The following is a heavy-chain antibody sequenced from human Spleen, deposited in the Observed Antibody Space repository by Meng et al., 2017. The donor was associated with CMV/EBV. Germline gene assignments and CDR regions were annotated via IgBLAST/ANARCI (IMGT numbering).Heavy chain of an antibody. CDR3: ARGGYTSGSGWFDP. CDR2: IYSDGRT. V-gene: IGHV4-31*02. J-gene: IGHJ5*02. D-gene: IGHD5-12*01. Sequence: SGDSIRTDGFSWTWLRQHAEKGLEWIGYIYSDGRTYYNPSLKSRLTISLDTPQNQFSLNLISVTAADTAVYYCARGGYTSGSGWFDPWGQGTLVTVSS. CDR1: GDSIRTDGFS.